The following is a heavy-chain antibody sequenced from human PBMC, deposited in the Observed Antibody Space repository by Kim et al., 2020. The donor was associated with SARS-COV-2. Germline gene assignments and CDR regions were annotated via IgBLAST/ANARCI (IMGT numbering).Heavy chain of an antibody. D-gene: IGHD6-13*01. CDR1: GFTFSSYE. CDR3: ARRDSSSWYYYYYGMEV. CDR2: ISSSGSTI. J-gene: IGHJ6*04. Sequence: GGSLRLSCAASGFTFSSYEMNWVRQAPGKGLEWVSYISSSGSTIYYADSVKGRFTISRDNAKNSLYLQMNSLRAEDTAVYYCARRDSSSWYYYYYGMEVWGKGTTVTFSS. V-gene: IGHV3-48*03.